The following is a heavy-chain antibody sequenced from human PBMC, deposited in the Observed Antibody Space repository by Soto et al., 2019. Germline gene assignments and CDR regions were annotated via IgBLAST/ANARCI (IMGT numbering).Heavy chain of an antibody. CDR3: ASNNGYRSSTSCPYGMDV. CDR2: IYYSGST. CDR1: WVTISSHY. D-gene: IGHD2-2*01. Sequence: LQFMSLTSLLFWVTISSHYWSWIRTPTTKALEWIGYIYYSGSTNYNPSLKSRVTISVDTSKNQYSLKLSSVTAADTAVYYCASNNGYRSSTSCPYGMDVWGQGTTVTVS. J-gene: IGHJ6*02. V-gene: IGHV4-59*11.